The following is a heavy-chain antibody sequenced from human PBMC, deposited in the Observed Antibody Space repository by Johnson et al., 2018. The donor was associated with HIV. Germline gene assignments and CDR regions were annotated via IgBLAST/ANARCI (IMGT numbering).Heavy chain of an antibody. CDR3: AKDRLFGFRNDAFDI. V-gene: IGHV3-20*04. D-gene: IGHD3-16*01. J-gene: IGHJ3*02. CDR2: IDWNGGRQ. Sequence: MQLVESGGGVVQPGGSLRLSCAASGFRFDDYGMSWVRQAPGKGLEWVSGIDWNGGRQGYVDSVKGRFTISRDNSKNTLYLQMNSLRAEDTAVYYCAKDRLFGFRNDAFDIWGQGTMVTVSS. CDR1: GFRFDDYG.